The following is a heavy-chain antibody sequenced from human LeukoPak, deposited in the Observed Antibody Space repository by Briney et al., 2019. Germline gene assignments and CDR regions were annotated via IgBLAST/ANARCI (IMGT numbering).Heavy chain of an antibody. D-gene: IGHD5-18*01. CDR3: ARTYYIYGLY. J-gene: IGHJ4*02. CDR2: ISYSGDT. Sequence: SETLSLTCTVSGVSISNYHWNWIRQSPGKGLEWIGDISYSGDTNYNPSLKSRVTISLDTSKNQFSLKLSSVAAADTAVYYCARTYYIYGLYWGQGTPVTVSS. CDR1: GVSISNYH. V-gene: IGHV4-59*01.